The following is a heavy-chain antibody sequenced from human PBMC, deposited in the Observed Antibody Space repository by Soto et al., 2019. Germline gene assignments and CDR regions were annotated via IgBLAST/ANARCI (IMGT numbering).Heavy chain of an antibody. V-gene: IGHV1-2*02. CDR2: INPKSGDT. D-gene: IGHD1-7*01. J-gene: IGHJ4*02. CDR1: GYTFTHYF. CDR3: ARVPGHKNSRGDF. Sequence: QVRLMQSGPEVRRPGASVTVSCKASGYTFTHYFIHWVRRAPGQGLEWMGYINPKSGDTHYSQTLRGRVSMTRDTSTDTANMVMSSLKSDETAVYFCARVPGHKNSRGDFWGQGTPITVSS.